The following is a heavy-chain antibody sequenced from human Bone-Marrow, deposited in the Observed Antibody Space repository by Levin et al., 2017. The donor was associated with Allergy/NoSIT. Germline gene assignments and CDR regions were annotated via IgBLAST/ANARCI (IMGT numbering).Heavy chain of an antibody. CDR1: GFNFRGYA. J-gene: IGHJ4*02. D-gene: IGHD3-16*02. CDR3: AKDYQGYINF. V-gene: IGHV3-30*18. CDR2: ISPDGSQT. Sequence: GGSLRLSCAASGFNFRGYAMHWVRQAPGKGLEWVSLISPDGSQTYHADSVRGRFTISRDNSKNTLSLQMNNLRTEDTAVYFCAKDYQGYINFWGQGSLVTVSS.